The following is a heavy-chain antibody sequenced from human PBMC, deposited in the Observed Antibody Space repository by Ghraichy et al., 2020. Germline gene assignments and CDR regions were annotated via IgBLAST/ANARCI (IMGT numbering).Heavy chain of an antibody. CDR3: ATTINQWLRFNYYYGMDV. D-gene: IGHD5-12*01. CDR2: FDPEDGET. Sequence: ASVKVSCKVSGYTLTELSMHWVRQAPGKGLEWMGGFDPEDGETIYAQKFQGRVTMTEDTSTDTAYMELSSLRSEDTAVYYCATTINQWLRFNYYYGMDVWGQGTTVTVSS. J-gene: IGHJ6*02. CDR1: GYTLTELS. V-gene: IGHV1-24*01.